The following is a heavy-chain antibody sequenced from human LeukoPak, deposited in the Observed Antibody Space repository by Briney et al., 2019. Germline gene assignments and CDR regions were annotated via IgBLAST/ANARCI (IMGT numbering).Heavy chain of an antibody. V-gene: IGHV4-4*07. CDR3: VRETFYDFWSGNIYYIDL. D-gene: IGHD3-3*01. CDR1: GGSINNYQ. Sequence: SETLSLTCSVSGGSINNYQWSWIRQPAGKGLEWIGRLYDSGTPNYSPSLRRRISMSLDMSKNQFSLKIRSVTAADTAVYYCVRETFYDFWSGNIYYIDLWGQGTLVTVSS. J-gene: IGHJ4*02. CDR2: LYDSGTP.